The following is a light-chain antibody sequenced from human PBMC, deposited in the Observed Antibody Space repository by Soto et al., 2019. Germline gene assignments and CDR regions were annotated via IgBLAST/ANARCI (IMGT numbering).Light chain of an antibody. V-gene: IGLV2-14*01. CDR3: STLGA. CDR2: EFT. CDR1: SSGPSGSNF. Sequence: QSALTQPASVSGSPGQSITISCTGSSSGPSGSNFVSWYQQHPGKVPKLIIFEFTNRPSGVSSRFSGSTSGGTASLTISGLLPEDEADYYGSTLGAFGGGTKVTVL. J-gene: IGLJ3*02.